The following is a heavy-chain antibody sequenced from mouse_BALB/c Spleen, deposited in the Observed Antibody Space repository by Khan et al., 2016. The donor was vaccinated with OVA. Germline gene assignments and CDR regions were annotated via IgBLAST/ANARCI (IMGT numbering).Heavy chain of an antibody. Sequence: VKLQESGAELAKPGASVKMSCKASGYTFTKYWMHWVKQRPGQGLEWIGYINPSTGYTEYNQKFKDKATLTADKSSSTAYMQLSSLTSEDSAVYYCVNHGSSSAWCTYWGQGTLVTVS. J-gene: IGHJ3*01. CDR3: VNHGSSSAWCTY. V-gene: IGHV1-7*01. CDR1: GYTFTKYW. CDR2: INPSTGYT. D-gene: IGHD1-1*01.